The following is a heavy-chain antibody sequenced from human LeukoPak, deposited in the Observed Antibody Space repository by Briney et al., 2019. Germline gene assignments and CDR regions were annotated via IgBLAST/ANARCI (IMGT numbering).Heavy chain of an antibody. V-gene: IGHV1-2*02. CDR1: GYTFTGYY. D-gene: IGHD5-24*01. Sequence: ASVKVSCKASGYTFTGYYMHWVRQAPGQELEWMGWINPNSGGTNYAQKFQGRVTMTRDTSISTAYMELSRLRSDDTAVYYCARDWNVEMATIFDYWGQGTLVTVSS. CDR2: INPNSGGT. J-gene: IGHJ4*02. CDR3: ARDWNVEMATIFDY.